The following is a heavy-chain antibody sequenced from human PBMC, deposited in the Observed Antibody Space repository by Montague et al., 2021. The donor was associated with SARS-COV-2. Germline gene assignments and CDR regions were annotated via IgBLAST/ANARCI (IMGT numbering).Heavy chain of an antibody. J-gene: IGHJ1*01. CDR3: ARDGDYGGTWYSFLQN. D-gene: IGHD4-17*01. CDR1: GDSVSSDTAA. Sequence: CAISGDSVSSDTAAWHWIRQSPSRGLEWLGRTFYRSQWHTDSAASVRSRISFSGDISKNQLSLHLNSVTPEDTAIYYCARDGDYGGTWYSFLQNWGQGTLVIVSS. V-gene: IGHV6-1*01. CDR2: TFYRSQWHT.